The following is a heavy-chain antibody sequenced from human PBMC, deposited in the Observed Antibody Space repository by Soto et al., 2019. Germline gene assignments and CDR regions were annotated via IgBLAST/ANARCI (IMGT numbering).Heavy chain of an antibody. CDR2: IYHSGST. J-gene: IGHJ6*02. D-gene: IGHD3-16*01. CDR3: ARERGGCLGSHGMGG. Sequence: QLQLQESGSGLVKPSQTLSLICAVSGGSISSGGYSWSWIRQPPGKGLEWIGYIYHSGSTYYNPSLKCRVTISVDRAKNPCSLKLSSETAADAAVYYCARERGGCLGSHGMGGWGQGSTVTVSS. CDR1: GGSISSGGYS. V-gene: IGHV4-30-2*01.